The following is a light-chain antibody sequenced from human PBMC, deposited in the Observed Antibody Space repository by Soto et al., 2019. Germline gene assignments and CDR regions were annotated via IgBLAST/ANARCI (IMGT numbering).Light chain of an antibody. Sequence: QPVLIQPASVSVSPGHSITISCTGTSSDVGRYNLVSWYQHHPGKAPKVMIYDVTNRPSGVSNRFSGSKSGNTASLTISGLQAEDEADYYCSSRSSISARVFGTGTKVTVL. CDR3: SSRSSISARV. CDR2: DVT. J-gene: IGLJ1*01. V-gene: IGLV2-14*03. CDR1: SSDVGRYNL.